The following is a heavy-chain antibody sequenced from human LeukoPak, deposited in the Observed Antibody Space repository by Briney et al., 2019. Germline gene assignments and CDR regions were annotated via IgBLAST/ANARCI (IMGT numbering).Heavy chain of an antibody. CDR2: ITSGSSYI. J-gene: IGHJ6*03. CDR1: GFTFSSYN. D-gene: IGHD1-26*01. CDR3: ARDPYSGSYGNYYYYFMDV. V-gene: IGHV3-21*01. Sequence: GGALRHSCAASGFTFSSYNMNSVRQAPGKVLEWVSSITSGSSYIYYADSVNGRSTISRDNAKNSLYLQMNSLRAEDTAVYYCARDPYSGSYGNYYYYFMDVWGKGTTVTISS.